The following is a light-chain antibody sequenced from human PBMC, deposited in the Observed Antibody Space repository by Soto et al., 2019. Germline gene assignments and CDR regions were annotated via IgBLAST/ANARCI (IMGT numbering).Light chain of an antibody. J-gene: IGLJ3*02. CDR1: SSDVGSYNL. V-gene: IGLV2-23*01. CDR2: EGS. CDR3: CSYAGSRTW. Sequence: QSALTQPASVSGSPGQSITISCTGTSSDVGSYNLVSWYQQHPGKAPKLMIYEGSKRPSGVSNRFSGSKSGNTASLTISGLQAEDEADYYCCSYAGSRTWFGGGTKLTVL.